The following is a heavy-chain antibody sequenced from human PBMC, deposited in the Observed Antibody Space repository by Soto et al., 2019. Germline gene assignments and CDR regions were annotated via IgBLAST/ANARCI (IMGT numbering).Heavy chain of an antibody. CDR2: FDPEDGET. J-gene: IGHJ4*02. Sequence: GSVKVSCKVSGYTLTELSMHWVRQAPGKGLEWMGGFDPEDGETIYAQKFQGRVTMTEDTSTDTAYMELSSLRSEDTAVYYCATIDSSGYPLDYWGQGTLVTVSS. CDR1: GYTLTELS. V-gene: IGHV1-24*01. D-gene: IGHD3-22*01. CDR3: ATIDSSGYPLDY.